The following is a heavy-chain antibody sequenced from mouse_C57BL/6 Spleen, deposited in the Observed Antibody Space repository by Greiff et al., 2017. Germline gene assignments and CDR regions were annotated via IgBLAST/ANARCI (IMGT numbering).Heavy chain of an antibody. Sequence: VQLQQSGAELVKPGASVKISCKASGYAFSSYWLNWVKQRPGTGLEWIGQIYPGDGDTNYNGKFKGKATLTADKSSSTAYMPLSSLTSEDSAVYFCARGGYYYGSSYYYFDYWGQGTTLTVSS. CDR2: IYPGDGDT. J-gene: IGHJ2*01. V-gene: IGHV1-80*01. CDR3: ARGGYYYGSSYYYFDY. D-gene: IGHD1-1*01. CDR1: GYAFSSYW.